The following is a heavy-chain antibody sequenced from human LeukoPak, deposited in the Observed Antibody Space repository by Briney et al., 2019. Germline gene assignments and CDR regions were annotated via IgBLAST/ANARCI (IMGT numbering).Heavy chain of an antibody. V-gene: IGHV3-30*04. CDR3: ARGRGETMVRGVPRD. CDR2: ISYDGTNK. J-gene: IGHJ4*02. Sequence: GGSLRLSCAASGFTFSSYAMHWVRQAPGKGLEWVAIISYDGTNKYYADSVKGRFTISRDNSKNTLYLQMNSLRAEDTAVYYCARGRGETMVRGVPRDWGQGTLVTVSS. D-gene: IGHD3-10*01. CDR1: GFTFSSYA.